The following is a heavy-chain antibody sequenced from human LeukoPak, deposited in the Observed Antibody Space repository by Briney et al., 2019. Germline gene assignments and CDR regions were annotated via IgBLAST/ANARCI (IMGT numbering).Heavy chain of an antibody. CDR2: INPSGGST. CDR3: ARGGNYDFWSGYEDRDAFDI. D-gene: IGHD3-3*01. V-gene: IGHV1-46*01. CDR1: GYTFTSYY. J-gene: IGHJ3*02. Sequence: ASVKVSCKASGYTFTSYYMHWVRQAPGQGLEWMGIINPSGGSTSYAQKFQGRVTMTRDTSTSTVYMELSSLRSEDTAVYYCARGGNYDFWSGYEDRDAFDIWGQGTMVTVSS.